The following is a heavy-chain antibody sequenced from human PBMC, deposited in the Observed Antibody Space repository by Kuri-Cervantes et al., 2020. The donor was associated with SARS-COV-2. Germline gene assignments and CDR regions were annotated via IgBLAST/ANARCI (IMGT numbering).Heavy chain of an antibody. Sequence: SETLSLTCTVSGGSISSSSYYWSWIRQPPGKGLEWIGEINHSGSTNYNPSLKSRVTISVDTSKNQFSLKLSSVTAADTAVYYCARGFTPPYYYYYYYMDVWGKGTTVTVSS. J-gene: IGHJ6*03. CDR3: ARGFTPPYYYYYYYMDV. CDR2: INHSGST. V-gene: IGHV4-39*07. CDR1: GGSISSSSYY.